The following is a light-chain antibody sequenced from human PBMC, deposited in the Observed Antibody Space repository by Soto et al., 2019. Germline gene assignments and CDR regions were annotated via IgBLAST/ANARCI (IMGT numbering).Light chain of an antibody. Sequence: EIVLPQPPATLSVSPGERATLSCRASQSVSSSYLAWYQPPPGQATRLLIYGASSRATGIPDRVSGSGSGTDFTLTISRLEPEDFAVYYGQQYGSSLITFGQGTRLEIK. CDR3: QQYGSSLIT. J-gene: IGKJ5*01. V-gene: IGKV3-20*01. CDR1: QSVSSSY. CDR2: GAS.